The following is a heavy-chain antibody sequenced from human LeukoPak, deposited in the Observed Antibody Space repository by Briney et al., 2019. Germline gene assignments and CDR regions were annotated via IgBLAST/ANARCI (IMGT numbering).Heavy chain of an antibody. Sequence: GGSLRLSCAASGFTFSTYGMSWVRQAPGKGLEWVSGISGSGGSRFYTDSVKGRFTISRDNSRNTLYLQMNSLRAEDTAVYYCAKAPTYYYGSGSSILDPWGQGTLVTVSS. CDR1: GFTFSTYG. D-gene: IGHD3-10*01. J-gene: IGHJ5*02. CDR3: AKAPTYYYGSGSSILDP. V-gene: IGHV3-23*01. CDR2: ISGSGGSR.